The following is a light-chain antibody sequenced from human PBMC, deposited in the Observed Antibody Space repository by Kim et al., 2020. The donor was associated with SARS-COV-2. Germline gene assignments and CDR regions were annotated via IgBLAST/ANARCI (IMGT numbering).Light chain of an antibody. CDR3: AAWDDSRNSLL. CDR2: RTD. CDR1: KSNIENYF. J-gene: IGLJ2*01. V-gene: IGLV1-47*01. Sequence: QSVLTQPPSASGTPGQTVTISCAGGKSNIENYFVFWYQHVPGTAPKLLVTRTDRRPSGVPDRFSGSKSGTSASLAISRLRAEDAADYYCAAWDDSRNSLLFGGWTQLTVL.